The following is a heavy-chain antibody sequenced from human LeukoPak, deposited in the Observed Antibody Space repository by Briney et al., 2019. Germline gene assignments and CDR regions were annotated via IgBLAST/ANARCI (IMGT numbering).Heavy chain of an antibody. Sequence: GASVKVSCKASGYPFTTYPMHWVRQAPGQGLEWMRIINPSGGSTNYAQKFQGRVTMTRDTSTSTVYMELSSLRSEDTAVYYCARLGYCGSTTCQWGQGTVVTVSS. V-gene: IGHV1-46*01. CDR3: ARLGYCGSTTCQ. D-gene: IGHD2-2*01. CDR1: GYPFTTYP. CDR2: INPSGGST. J-gene: IGHJ4*02.